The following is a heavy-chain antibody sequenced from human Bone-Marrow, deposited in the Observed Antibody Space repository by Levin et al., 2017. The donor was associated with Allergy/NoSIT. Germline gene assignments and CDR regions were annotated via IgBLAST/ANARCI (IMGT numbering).Heavy chain of an antibody. J-gene: IGHJ6*02. CDR2: MNPNSGNT. D-gene: IGHD2-2*01. Sequence: ASVKVSCKASGYTFSTYDITWVRQATGQGLEWVGWMNPNSGNTGYAQRFQGRVTMTRDTSISTAYMELSSLTSEDTAIYYCARAVRNQLVSDVWGQGTTVSVSS. CDR1: GYTFSTYD. CDR3: ARAVRNQLVSDV. V-gene: IGHV1-8*01.